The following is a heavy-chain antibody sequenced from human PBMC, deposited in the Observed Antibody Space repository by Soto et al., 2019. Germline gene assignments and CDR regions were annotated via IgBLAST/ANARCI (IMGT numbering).Heavy chain of an antibody. CDR1: GGSISSYY. CDR2: IFTSGST. J-gene: IGHJ4*02. V-gene: IGHV4-4*07. D-gene: IGHD6-19*01. CDR3: ASTAGWSGKGPFRL. Sequence: PSETLSLTCTVSGGSISSYYWTWIRQPAGKGLEWIGRIFTSGSTNYNPSLKSRVTMSVDTSKNQFSLKLSSVTAADTAVYYCASTAGWSGKGPFRLWGQGTLVTVSS.